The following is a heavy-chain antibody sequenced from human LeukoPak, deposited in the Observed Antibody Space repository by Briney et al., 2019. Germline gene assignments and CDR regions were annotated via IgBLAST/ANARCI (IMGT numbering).Heavy chain of an antibody. V-gene: IGHV3-53*01. CDR3: APMTGYASAY. CDR2: IYTDGST. D-gene: IGHD3-9*01. J-gene: IGHJ4*02. CDR1: GFTFSSYA. Sequence: PGGSLRLSCAASGFTFSSYAMSWVRQAPGKGLEWVSVIYTDGSTYYADSVKGRFTISRDNSKNTLYLQMNSLRAEDTAVYYCAPMTGYASAYWGQGTLVTVSS.